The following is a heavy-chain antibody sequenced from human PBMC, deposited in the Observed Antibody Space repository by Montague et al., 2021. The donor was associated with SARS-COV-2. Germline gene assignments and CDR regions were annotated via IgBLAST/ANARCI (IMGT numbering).Heavy chain of an antibody. J-gene: IGHJ4*02. Sequence: PALVKPTQTLTLTCTFSGFSLSTSGVGVGWIRQPPGKALEWLALIYWDDDKRYSPSLKSRLTTTKDTSKNQVVLTMTNMDPVDTATYYCAHRRVEIFGLYFDYWGQGTLVTVSS. D-gene: IGHD3/OR15-3a*01. CDR1: GFSLSTSGVG. CDR3: AHRRVEIFGLYFDY. V-gene: IGHV2-5*02. CDR2: IYWDDDK.